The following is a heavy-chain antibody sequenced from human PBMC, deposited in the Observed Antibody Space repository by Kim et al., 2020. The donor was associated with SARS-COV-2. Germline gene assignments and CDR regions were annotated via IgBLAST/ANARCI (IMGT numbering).Heavy chain of an antibody. D-gene: IGHD2-2*01. J-gene: IGHJ4*02. CDR2: GTI. CDR3: TRDPHALDF. Sequence: GTIHVADSVKGRLEISRDNDRNSWYLQMNSLREEDTAVYYCTRDPHALDFWGPGTLVTVSS. V-gene: IGHV3-48*02.